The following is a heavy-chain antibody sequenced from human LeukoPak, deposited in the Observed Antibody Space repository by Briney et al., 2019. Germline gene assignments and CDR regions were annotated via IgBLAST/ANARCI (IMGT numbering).Heavy chain of an antibody. Sequence: GGSLRLSCVASGFTSDDYAMRWVRQAPGKGLEWVSGISWNSGSIGYGDSVKGRFTISRDNSKNTLYLQMNSLRAEDTAVYHCAKGDFYGSGRDYYYYMDVWGKGTTVTISS. V-gene: IGHV3-9*02. CDR2: ISWNSGSI. CDR1: GFTSDDYA. J-gene: IGHJ6*03. D-gene: IGHD3-10*01. CDR3: AKGDFYGSGRDYYYYMDV.